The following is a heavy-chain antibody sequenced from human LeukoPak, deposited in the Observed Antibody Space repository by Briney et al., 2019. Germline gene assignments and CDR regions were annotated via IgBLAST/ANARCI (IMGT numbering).Heavy chain of an antibody. CDR1: GFTFSSYS. Sequence: GGSLRLSCAASGFTFSSYSMNWVRQAPGKGLEWVSAISGSGGSTYYADSVKGRFTISRDNSKNTLYLQMNSLRAEDTAVYYCAKDSGWGSHRYPYYYYGMDVWGQGTTVTVSS. J-gene: IGHJ6*02. CDR2: ISGSGGST. D-gene: IGHD3-16*02. CDR3: AKDSGWGSHRYPYYYYGMDV. V-gene: IGHV3-23*01.